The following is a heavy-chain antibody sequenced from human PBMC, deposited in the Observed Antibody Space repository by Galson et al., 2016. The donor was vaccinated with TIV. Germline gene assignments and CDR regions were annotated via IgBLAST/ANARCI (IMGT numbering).Heavy chain of an antibody. V-gene: IGHV4-4*07. J-gene: IGHJ4*02. Sequence: ETLSLTCSVSGGSVSRYYWSWVRQSPGKGLEWIGRIFTDGTTTYNPSLKSRVAISVDTSRRQFSLRLRSVAAAYTALYYCATVNTNSRKYFDYWGQGIQVTVS. D-gene: IGHD5-18*01. CDR2: IFTDGTT. CDR3: ATVNTNSRKYFDY. CDR1: GGSVSRYY.